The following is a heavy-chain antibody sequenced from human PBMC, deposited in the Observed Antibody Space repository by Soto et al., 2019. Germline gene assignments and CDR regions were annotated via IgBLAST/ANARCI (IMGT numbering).Heavy chain of an antibody. CDR1: GFTFSSYS. J-gene: IGHJ4*02. CDR2: ISSSSSYI. D-gene: IGHD3-22*01. CDR3: ARNRQPYDSSGSQDY. Sequence: GGSLRLSCAASGFTFSSYSMNWVRQAPGKGLEWVSSISSSSSYIYYADSVKGRFTISRDNAKNSLYLQMNSLRAEDTAVYYCARNRQPYDSSGSQDYWGQGXLVTVYS. V-gene: IGHV3-21*01.